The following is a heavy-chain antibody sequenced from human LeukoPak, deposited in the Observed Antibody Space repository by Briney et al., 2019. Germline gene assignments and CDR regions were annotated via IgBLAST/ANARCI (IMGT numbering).Heavy chain of an antibody. V-gene: IGHV4-34*01. CDR2: INDSGRI. Sequence: SETLSLTCAVYGGSFINYYWSWIRQPPGKGLEWIGEINDSGRINYNPSFMSRVTVSVDTSKNQFSLRLTSVTATDMAVYYCARRWNYGRKCYIDVWGNVATVSVSS. D-gene: IGHD1-7*01. CDR3: ARRWNYGRKCYIDV. CDR1: GGSFINYY. J-gene: IGHJ6*04.